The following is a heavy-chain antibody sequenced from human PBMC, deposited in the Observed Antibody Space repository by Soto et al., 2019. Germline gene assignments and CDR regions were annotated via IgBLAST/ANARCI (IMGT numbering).Heavy chain of an antibody. V-gene: IGHV3-23*01. CDR2: ITDSGDST. CDR3: AREGALKPFSS. CDR1: GFTFSNYA. Sequence: GGSLRLSCAASGFTFSNYAMSWVRQAPGKGLEWVSGITDSGDSTYYADSVKGRFTISRDNSKNTLFLQMNSLRGEDTALYYCAREGALKPFSSWGQGALVTVSS. J-gene: IGHJ5*02.